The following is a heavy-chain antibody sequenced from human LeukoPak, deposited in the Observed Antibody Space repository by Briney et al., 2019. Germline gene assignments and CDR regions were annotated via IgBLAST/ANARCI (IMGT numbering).Heavy chain of an antibody. V-gene: IGHV3-23*01. CDR2: ISGSGGNT. Sequence: GSLRLSCAASGFTFSSYAMSWVRQAPGKGLKWVSAISGSGGNTYYADSVKGRFTMSRDNSKNTLYLQMNSLRAEDTAVYFCAKTVSGSHSYQGGDYWGQGTLVTVST. D-gene: IGHD3-16*02. CDR3: AKTVSGSHSYQGGDY. CDR1: GFTFSSYA. J-gene: IGHJ4*02.